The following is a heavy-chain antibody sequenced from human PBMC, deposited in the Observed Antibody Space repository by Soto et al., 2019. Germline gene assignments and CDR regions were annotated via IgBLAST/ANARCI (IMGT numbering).Heavy chain of an antibody. CDR3: AKGSFGDFGVVTVFDY. D-gene: IGHD3-3*01. V-gene: IGHV3-9*01. CDR2: ISWNSGSI. Sequence: GGSHRLSSTASGLTCVDYAMHWVRQATGKGLEWVSGISWNSGSIGYADSVKGRFTISRDNAKNSLYLQMNSLRAEDTALYYCAKGSFGDFGVVTVFDYWGQGTLVTVSS. CDR1: GLTCVDYA. J-gene: IGHJ4*02.